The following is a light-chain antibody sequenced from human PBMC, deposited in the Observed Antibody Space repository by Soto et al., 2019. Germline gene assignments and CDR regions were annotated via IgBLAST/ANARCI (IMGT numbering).Light chain of an antibody. J-gene: IGKJ1*01. CDR2: GAS. CDR1: QSVSSN. V-gene: IGKV3-15*01. Sequence: EVTQRRATLSFYPKSSAPLSCRASQSVSSNLAWYQQKPGQAPRLLFYGASTRSSGAPARFSGSESGTEFTLTISGLQSEDLAVYYCQLYDQWPRTFGQGTKVDI. CDR3: QLYDQWPRT.